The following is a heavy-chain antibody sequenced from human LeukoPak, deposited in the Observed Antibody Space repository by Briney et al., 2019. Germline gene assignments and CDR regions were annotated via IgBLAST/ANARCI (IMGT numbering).Heavy chain of an antibody. Sequence: GGSLRLSCAASGFTFSGYAMHWVRQAPGKGLEWVAVISSDGSNKYYADSVKGQFTISRDNSNNTLYLQMNSLRPEDTAVYYCARGAGTTVYYMDVWGKGTMVTVSS. CDR1: GFTFSGYA. J-gene: IGHJ6*03. D-gene: IGHD1-7*01. CDR2: ISSDGSNK. CDR3: ARGAGTTVYYMDV. V-gene: IGHV3-30*01.